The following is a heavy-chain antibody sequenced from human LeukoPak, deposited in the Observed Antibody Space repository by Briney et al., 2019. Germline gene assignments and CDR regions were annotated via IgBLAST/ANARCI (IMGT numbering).Heavy chain of an antibody. CDR1: GFTFSSYS. V-gene: IGHV3-21*04. Sequence: GGSLRLSCAASGFTFSSYSMNWVRQAPGKGLEWVSSISSSSSYIYYADSVKGRFTISRDNAKNSLYLQMNSLRAEDTAVYYCAKGRWQQLVRDAFDIWGQGTMVTVSS. J-gene: IGHJ3*02. CDR2: ISSSSSYI. CDR3: AKGRWQQLVRDAFDI. D-gene: IGHD6-13*01.